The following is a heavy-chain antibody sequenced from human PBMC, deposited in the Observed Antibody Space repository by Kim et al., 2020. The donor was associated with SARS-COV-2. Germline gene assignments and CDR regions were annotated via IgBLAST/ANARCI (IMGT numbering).Heavy chain of an antibody. Sequence: ASVKVSCKASGYTFTSYAMHWVRQAPGQRLEWMGWINAGNGNTKYSQKFQGRVTITRDTSASTAYMELSSLRSEDTAVYYCARDPYGDCVGYYYYYGMDVWGQGTTVTVSS. CDR1: GYTFTSYA. D-gene: IGHD4-17*01. J-gene: IGHJ6*02. CDR3: ARDPYGDCVGYYYYYGMDV. CDR2: INAGNGNT. V-gene: IGHV1-3*01.